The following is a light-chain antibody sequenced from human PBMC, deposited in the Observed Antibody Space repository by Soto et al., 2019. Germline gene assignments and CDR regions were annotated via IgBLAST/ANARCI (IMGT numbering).Light chain of an antibody. CDR1: SSDVGGYDY. J-gene: IGLJ3*02. V-gene: IGLV2-14*01. CDR3: SSYTTSSTRV. CDR2: EVS. Sequence: QSALTQPASVSGSPGQSITISCTGTSSDVGGYDYVSWYQLHPGKAPKLMVFEVSNRPSGVSYRFSGSKSGNTASLTISGLQAEDEADYYCSSYTTSSTRVFGGGTKVTV.